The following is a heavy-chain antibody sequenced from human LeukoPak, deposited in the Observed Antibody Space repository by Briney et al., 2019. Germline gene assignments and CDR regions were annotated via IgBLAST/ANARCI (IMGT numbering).Heavy chain of an antibody. Sequence: GASVKVSCKASGYTFTSYAMHWVRQAPGQRLEWMGWINAGNGNTKYSQKFQGRVTITRDTSASTAYMELSSPRSEDTAVYYCASSHGDYYYYGMDVWGKGTTVTVSS. J-gene: IGHJ6*04. CDR1: GYTFTSYA. CDR2: INAGNGNT. D-gene: IGHD4-17*01. V-gene: IGHV1-3*01. CDR3: ASSHGDYYYYGMDV.